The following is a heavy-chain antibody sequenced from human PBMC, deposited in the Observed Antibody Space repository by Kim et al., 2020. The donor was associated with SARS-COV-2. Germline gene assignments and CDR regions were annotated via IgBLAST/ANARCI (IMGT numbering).Heavy chain of an antibody. CDR3: ARGIAGWGTFLDY. CDR1: GDSVTNNYW. J-gene: IGHJ4*02. V-gene: IGHV4-4*02. CDR2: IYHAGNT. D-gene: IGHD6-19*01. Sequence: SETLSLTCAVSGDSVTNNYWWTWVRQPPEKGLQWITEIYHAGNTNYNPSLQRRVTISMDKSKNQVSLQLTSVTAADTAVYFCARGIAGWGTFLDYWGQ.